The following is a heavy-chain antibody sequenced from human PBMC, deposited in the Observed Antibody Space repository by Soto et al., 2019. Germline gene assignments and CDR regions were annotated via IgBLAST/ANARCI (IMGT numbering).Heavy chain of an antibody. Sequence: HPGGSLRLSCAASGFTFSSYEMNWVRQAPGKGLEWVSYISSSGSTIYYADSVKGRFTISRDNAKNSLYLQMNSLRAEDTAVYYCAREGYLSPTNHFFRRETSFDPWGQGTLVTVSS. CDR2: ISSSGSTI. CDR3: AREGYLSPTNHFFRRETSFDP. J-gene: IGHJ5*02. V-gene: IGHV3-48*03. CDR1: GFTFSSYE. D-gene: IGHD2-2*01.